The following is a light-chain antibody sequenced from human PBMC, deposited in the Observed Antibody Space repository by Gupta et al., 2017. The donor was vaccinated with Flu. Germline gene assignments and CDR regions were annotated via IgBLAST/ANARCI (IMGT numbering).Light chain of an antibody. Sequence: QLVLTQSPSASASLGAPVTLTCTLSSGYSSYAIAWHQQQPEKGPRYLMKLNSDGSHSKGDGIPDRFSGSSSGAERHLSISSLQSEDEADYFCQTWGSGIVVFGGGTKLTVL. CDR2: LNSDGSH. CDR1: SGYSSYA. CDR3: QTWGSGIVV. J-gene: IGLJ2*01. V-gene: IGLV4-69*02.